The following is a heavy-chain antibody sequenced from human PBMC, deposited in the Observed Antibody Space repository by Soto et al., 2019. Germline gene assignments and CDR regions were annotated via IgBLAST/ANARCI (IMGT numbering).Heavy chain of an antibody. D-gene: IGHD6-19*01. J-gene: IGHJ6*02. CDR3: ARDGFARVAVAGTYGDYYYGMDV. CDR1: GFTFSSYG. Sequence: GGSLRLSCAASGFTFSSYGMHWVRQAPGKGLEWVAVIWYDGSNKYYADSVKGRFTISRDNSKNTLYLQMNSLRAEDTAVYYCARDGFARVAVAGTYGDYYYGMDVWGQGTTVTVSS. V-gene: IGHV3-33*01. CDR2: IWYDGSNK.